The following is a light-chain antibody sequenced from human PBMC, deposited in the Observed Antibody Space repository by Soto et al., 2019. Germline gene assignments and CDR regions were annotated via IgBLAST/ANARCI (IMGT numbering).Light chain of an antibody. Sequence: DIVMTQSPLSLPVTPGEPASISCRSSQSLLHRNGFQYLDWYLQKPGQSPQLLIYLGSNRASGVPDRFSCSGSDTDFTLKISRVEAEDVGVYYCMQALQTPTFGQGTKVEIK. CDR3: MQALQTPT. CDR2: LGS. CDR1: QSLLHRNGFQY. J-gene: IGKJ1*01. V-gene: IGKV2-28*01.